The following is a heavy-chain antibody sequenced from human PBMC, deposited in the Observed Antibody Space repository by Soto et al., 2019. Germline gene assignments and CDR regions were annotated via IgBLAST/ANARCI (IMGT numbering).Heavy chain of an antibody. V-gene: IGHV3-30-3*01. J-gene: IGHJ6*02. CDR1: GFTFSSYA. CDR3: ARGGSSGWYRQNSYYCGMDV. CDR2: ISYDGSNK. Sequence: QVQLVESGGGVVQPGRSLRLSCAASGFTFSSYAMHWVRQAPGKGLEWVAVISYDGSNKYYAESVKGRFTISRDNSKNTLYLQMNSLRAEDTAVYYCARGGSSGWYRQNSYYCGMDVWGQGTTVAVSS. D-gene: IGHD6-19*01.